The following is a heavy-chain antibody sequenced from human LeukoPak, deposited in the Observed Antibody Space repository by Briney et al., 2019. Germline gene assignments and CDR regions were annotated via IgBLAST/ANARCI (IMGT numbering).Heavy chain of an antibody. CDR3: ARIFTYYYDSSGYHFDY. D-gene: IGHD3-22*01. V-gene: IGHV4-34*01. J-gene: IGHJ4*02. CDR1: GGSFTAFY. CDR2: VHHSGTT. Sequence: SETLSLTCTVYGGSFTAFYWSWIRQPPGKGLEWVGEVHHSGTTNYNPSLKSRVTISVDTSKNQFSLKLSSVTAADTAVYYCARIFTYYYDSSGYHFDYWGQGTLVTVSS.